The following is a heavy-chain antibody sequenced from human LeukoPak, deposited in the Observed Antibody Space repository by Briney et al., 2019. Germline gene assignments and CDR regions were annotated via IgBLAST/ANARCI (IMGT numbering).Heavy chain of an antibody. J-gene: IGHJ4*02. CDR3: ARNVGSGFDY. V-gene: IGHV1-46*01. CDR2: INPSADST. Sequence: GASVKVSCKASGYTFRSYGITWVRQAPGQGLEWMVLINPSADSTSYAQNFQGRVTMTRDTSTSTVYMDLSSLRSEDTAVYYCARNVGSGFDYWGQGTLVTVSS. CDR1: GYTFRSYG. D-gene: IGHD1-26*01.